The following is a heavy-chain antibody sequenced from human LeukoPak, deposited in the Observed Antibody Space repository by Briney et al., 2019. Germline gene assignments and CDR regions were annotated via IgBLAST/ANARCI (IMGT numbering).Heavy chain of an antibody. D-gene: IGHD6-6*01. J-gene: IGHJ4*02. CDR2: IIPIFGTA. Sequence: ASVKVSCMASGGTFSSYAISWVRQAPGQGLEWMGGIIPIFGTANYAQKFQGRVTITADESTSTAYMELSSLRSEDTAVYYCARGAVAARPPVYYFDYWGQGTLVTVSS. CDR1: GGTFSSYA. CDR3: ARGAVAARPPVYYFDY. V-gene: IGHV1-69*13.